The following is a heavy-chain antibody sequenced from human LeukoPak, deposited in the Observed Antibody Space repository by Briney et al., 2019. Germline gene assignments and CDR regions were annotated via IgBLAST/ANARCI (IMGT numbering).Heavy chain of an antibody. CDR1: GFTFSSYA. CDR2: ITSDGGRT. Sequence: GGSLRLSCAASGFTFSSYAVHWVRQAPGKGMEYVSAITSDGGRTYYANSVKGRFTISRDNSKNTLYLQMGSLRAEDMAVYYCARSRGLDVHYYYYMDVWGKGTTVTVSS. V-gene: IGHV3-64*01. D-gene: IGHD3-10*01. CDR3: ARSRGLDVHYYYYMDV. J-gene: IGHJ6*03.